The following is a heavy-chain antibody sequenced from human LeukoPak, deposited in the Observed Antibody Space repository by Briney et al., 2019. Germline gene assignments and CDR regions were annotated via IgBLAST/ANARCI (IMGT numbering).Heavy chain of an antibody. Sequence: GGSLRLSCAASGFTFSSYAMSWVRQAPGKGLEWVSAISGSGGSTYYADSVKGRFTISRDNSKNTLYLQMNSLRAEDTAVYYCAKVVWFGELAYYFDYWGQGTMVTVSS. J-gene: IGHJ4*02. CDR1: GFTFSSYA. D-gene: IGHD3-10*01. CDR2: ISGSGGST. V-gene: IGHV3-23*01. CDR3: AKVVWFGELAYYFDY.